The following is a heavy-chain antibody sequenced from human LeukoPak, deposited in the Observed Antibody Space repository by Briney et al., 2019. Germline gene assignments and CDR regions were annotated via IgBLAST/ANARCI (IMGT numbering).Heavy chain of an antibody. CDR3: ARDFPTVTTHHFDY. CDR1: GYTFTGYY. D-gene: IGHD4-11*01. V-gene: IGHV1-2*02. CDR2: INPNSGGT. Sequence: ASVKVSCKASGYTFTGYYTHWVRQAPGQGLEWMGWINPNSGGTNYAQKFQGRVTMTRDTSISTAYMELSRLRSDDTAVYYCARDFPTVTTHHFDYWGQGTLVTVSS. J-gene: IGHJ4*02.